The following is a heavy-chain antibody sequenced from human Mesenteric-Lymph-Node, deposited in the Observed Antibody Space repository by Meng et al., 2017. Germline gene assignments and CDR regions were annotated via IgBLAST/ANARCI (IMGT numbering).Heavy chain of an antibody. CDR2: TSAYNDKT. V-gene: IGHV1-18*01. D-gene: IGHD2/OR15-2a*01. J-gene: IGHJ4*02. Sequence: ASVKVSCKASGYTFFNYGISWIRQAPGQGPEWMGWTSAYNDKTTYVQKFQGRVSMTTDTSTNTAYMELTSLRSDDTAVYYCARDQTFPDYWGQGTLVTVSS. CDR1: GYTFFNYG. CDR3: ARDQTFPDY.